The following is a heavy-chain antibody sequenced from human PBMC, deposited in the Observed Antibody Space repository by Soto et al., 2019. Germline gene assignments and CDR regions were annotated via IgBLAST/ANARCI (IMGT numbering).Heavy chain of an antibody. V-gene: IGHV1-18*04. CDR2: ISAYNGNT. CDR3: AIITKDYDSSGYYWKGYYFDY. CDR1: GYTFTSYG. J-gene: IGHJ4*02. Sequence: ASVKVSCKASGYTFTSYGISWVRQAPGQGLEWMGWISAYNGNTNYAQKLQGRVTMTTDTSTSTAYMELRSLRSDDTAVYYCAIITKDYDSSGYYWKGYYFDYWGQGTLVTVSS. D-gene: IGHD3-22*01.